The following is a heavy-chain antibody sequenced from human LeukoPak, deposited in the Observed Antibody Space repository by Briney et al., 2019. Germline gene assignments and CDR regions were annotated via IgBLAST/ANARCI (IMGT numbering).Heavy chain of an antibody. J-gene: IGHJ4*02. D-gene: IGHD2-2*01. Sequence: PSETLSLTCTVSGGSISSSSFYWDWIRQPPGKGLEWIGSIYYSGNIYYNPSLKSRVTISVDTSKNQFSLKLSSVTAADTAVYYCARGTCSSTSCYYHLPSDYWGQGTLVTVSS. V-gene: IGHV4-39*07. CDR3: ARGTCSSTSCYYHLPSDY. CDR1: GGSISSSSFY. CDR2: IYYSGNI.